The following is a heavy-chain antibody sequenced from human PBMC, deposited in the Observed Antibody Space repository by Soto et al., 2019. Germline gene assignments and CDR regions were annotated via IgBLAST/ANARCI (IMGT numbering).Heavy chain of an antibody. D-gene: IGHD1-1*01. V-gene: IGHV1-3*01. CDR1: GYTFTSYA. CDR2: INAGNGNT. Sequence: QVQLVQSGAEVKKPGASVKVSCKASGYTFTSYAMHWVRQAPGQRLEWMGWINAGNGNTKYSQKFQGRVTITRDTSARTAYMELSSLRSEDTAVYSCARGERGAGSFDPWGQGTLVTVSS. J-gene: IGHJ5*02. CDR3: ARGERGAGSFDP.